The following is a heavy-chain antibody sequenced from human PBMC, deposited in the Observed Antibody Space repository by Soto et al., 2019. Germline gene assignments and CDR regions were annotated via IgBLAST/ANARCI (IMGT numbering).Heavy chain of an antibody. Sequence: GGSLRLSCAASGFTFSDYYMSWIRQAPGKGLEWVSYISSSGSTIYYADSVKGRFTISRDNAKNSLYLQMNSLRAEDTAVYYCATSLSFGELFGGCIFDYWGQGTLVTVSS. CDR1: GFTFSDYY. D-gene: IGHD3-10*01. CDR2: ISSSGSTI. J-gene: IGHJ4*02. V-gene: IGHV3-11*01. CDR3: ATSLSFGELFGGCIFDY.